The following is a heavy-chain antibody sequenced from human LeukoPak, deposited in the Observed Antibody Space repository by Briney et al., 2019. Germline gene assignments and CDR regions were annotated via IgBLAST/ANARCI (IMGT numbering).Heavy chain of an antibody. Sequence: PGGSLRLSCAASRFTFSNYVMSWVRQAPGGGLECVSAISGGGGSTYYADSVKDRFTISRDNSKNTLYLHVNSLRGEDTAVYYCAKAVRYCGGGNCYFEYFQDWGQGTLATVSS. CDR3: AKAVRYCGGGNCYFEYFQD. D-gene: IGHD2-15*01. J-gene: IGHJ1*01. CDR2: ISGGGGST. CDR1: RFTFSNYV. V-gene: IGHV3-23*01.